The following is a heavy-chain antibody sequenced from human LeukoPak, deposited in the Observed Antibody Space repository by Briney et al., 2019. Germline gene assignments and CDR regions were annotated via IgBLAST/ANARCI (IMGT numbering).Heavy chain of an antibody. CDR1: GFTFSDYA. D-gene: IGHD3-22*01. V-gene: IGHV3-23*01. CDR2: ISHVGGT. Sequence: GGSLRLSCAASGFTFSDYAMSWVRQAPEKGLEWVSTISHVGGTYYADSVRGRFTISRDDSKNMVYLQMDSLRAEDTAVYYCARDHDNRWGQGTLVTVSS. J-gene: IGHJ4*02. CDR3: ARDHDNR.